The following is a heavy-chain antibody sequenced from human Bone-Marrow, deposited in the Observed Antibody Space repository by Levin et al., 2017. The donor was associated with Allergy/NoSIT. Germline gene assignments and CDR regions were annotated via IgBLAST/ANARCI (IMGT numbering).Heavy chain of an antibody. Sequence: LSLTCAASGFTFRSYSMNWVRQAPGKGLEWVSYISSSSSTIYYADSVKGRFTISRDNAKNSLYLQMNSLRAEDTAVYYCAREVAGAFDYWGQGTLVTVSS. CDR3: AREVAGAFDY. V-gene: IGHV3-48*04. CDR2: ISSSSSTI. CDR1: GFTFRSYS. D-gene: IGHD6-19*01. J-gene: IGHJ4*02.